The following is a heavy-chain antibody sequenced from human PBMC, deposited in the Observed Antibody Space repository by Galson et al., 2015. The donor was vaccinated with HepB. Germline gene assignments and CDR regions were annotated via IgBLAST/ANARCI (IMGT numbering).Heavy chain of an antibody. CDR1: GYTFTSYY. J-gene: IGHJ4*02. Sequence: SVKVSCKASGYTFTSYYMHWVRQAPGQGLERMGIINPSGGSTSYAQKFQGRVTMTRDTSTSTVYMELSSLRSEDTAVYYCARDTRVPAAAIVPFDYWGQGTLVTVSS. CDR3: ARDTRVPAAAIVPFDY. D-gene: IGHD2-2*01. CDR2: INPSGGST. V-gene: IGHV1-46*01.